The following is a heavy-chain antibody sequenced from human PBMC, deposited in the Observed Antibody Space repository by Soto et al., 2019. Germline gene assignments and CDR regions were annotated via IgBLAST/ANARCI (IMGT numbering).Heavy chain of an antibody. Sequence: QVQLVESGGGVVQPGRSLRLSCAASGFTFSGYDMHWVRQAPGKGLEWVAVISYDGSNKYYADSVKGRFTISRDNSKNTLYLQMNSLRAEDTAVYYCAKDRAVAGEYSFDYWGQGTLVTVSS. V-gene: IGHV3-30*18. D-gene: IGHD6-19*01. CDR2: ISYDGSNK. CDR1: GFTFSGYD. CDR3: AKDRAVAGEYSFDY. J-gene: IGHJ4*02.